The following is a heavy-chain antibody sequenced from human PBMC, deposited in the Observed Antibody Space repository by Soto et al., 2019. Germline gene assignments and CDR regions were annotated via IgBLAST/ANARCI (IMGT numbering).Heavy chain of an antibody. CDR1: GGSFSDYG. V-gene: IGHV4-34*01. J-gene: IGHJ6*02. CDR3: ERGALNSALSSGTINGGMDV. CDR2: INHSGST. Sequence: PSETLSLTGAVYGGSFSDYGWNWKWIRQPPGKGLEWIGEINHSGSTSHNPSLKSRVTLSLDTSKNQFSLILTSVTAADTAVYYCERGALNSALSSGTINGGMDVWGQGTTVSFSS. D-gene: IGHD3-3*01.